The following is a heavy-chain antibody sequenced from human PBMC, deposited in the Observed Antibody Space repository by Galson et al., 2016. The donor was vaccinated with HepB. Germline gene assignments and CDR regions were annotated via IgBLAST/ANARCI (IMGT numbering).Heavy chain of an antibody. Sequence: SLRLSCAGSGFSFSDYAIHWVRQAPGKGLEWVAVISNDGGNKHYADSVKGRFTISRDKSKSTVNLQLSSLRAEDTAVYYCAKDRGGGYASDRHFYYYGMDVWGQGTTVTVSS. V-gene: IGHV3-30*18. CDR3: AKDRGGGYASDRHFYYYGMDV. D-gene: IGHD5-12*01. CDR1: GFSFSDYA. CDR2: ISNDGGNK. J-gene: IGHJ6*02.